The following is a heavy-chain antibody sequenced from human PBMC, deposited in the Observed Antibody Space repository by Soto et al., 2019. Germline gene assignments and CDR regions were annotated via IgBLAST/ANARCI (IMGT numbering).Heavy chain of an antibody. CDR3: AKDEPTRHSGSYLVDAFDI. CDR2: ISGSCGST. Sequence: GGSLRLSCAASGFTFSSYAMSWVRQAPGKGLEWVSAISGSCGSTYYADSVKGRFTISRDNSKNTLYLQMNSLRAEDTAVYYCAKDEPTRHSGSYLVDAFDIWVQGTMVTVSS. D-gene: IGHD1-26*01. CDR1: GFTFSSYA. V-gene: IGHV3-23*01. J-gene: IGHJ3*02.